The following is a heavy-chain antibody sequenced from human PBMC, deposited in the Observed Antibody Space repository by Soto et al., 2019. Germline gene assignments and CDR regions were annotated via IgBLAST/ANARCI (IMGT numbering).Heavy chain of an antibody. CDR1: GYTFTSYD. V-gene: IGHV1-8*01. Sequence: ASVKVSCKASGYTFTSYDINWVRQATGQGLEWMGWMNPNSANTGYAQKFQGRVTMTRNTSISTVYMELSSLRSEDTAVYYCARERSGYFDYWGQGTLVTVSS. D-gene: IGHD6-19*01. J-gene: IGHJ4*02. CDR2: MNPNSANT. CDR3: ARERSGYFDY.